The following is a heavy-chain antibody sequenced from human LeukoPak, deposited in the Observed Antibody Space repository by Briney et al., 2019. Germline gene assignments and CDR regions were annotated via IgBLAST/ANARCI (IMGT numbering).Heavy chain of an antibody. Sequence: GGSLRLSCAAPGFTVSSNYMSWVRQAPGKGLEWVSVIYSGSSTYYADSVKGRFTISRHNSKDTLYLQMNSLRAEDTAVYYCAGPMGASDAFDIWGQGTMVTVSS. D-gene: IGHD1-26*01. J-gene: IGHJ3*02. CDR1: GFTVSSNY. V-gene: IGHV3-53*04. CDR3: AGPMGASDAFDI. CDR2: IYSGSST.